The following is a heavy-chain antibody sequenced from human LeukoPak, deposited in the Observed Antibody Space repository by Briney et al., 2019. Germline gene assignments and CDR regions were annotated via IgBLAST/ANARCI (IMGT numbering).Heavy chain of an antibody. V-gene: IGHV4-39*07. J-gene: IGHJ6*03. CDR1: GGSISSSSYY. CDR2: IYYSGST. Sequence: PSETLSLTCTVSGGSISSSSYYWGWIRQPPGKGLEWIGSIYYSGSTYYNPSLKSRVTISVDTSKNQFSLKLSSVTAADTAVYYCARRAAGMSYYYYYMDVWGKGTTVTISS. CDR3: ARRAAGMSYYYYYMDV. D-gene: IGHD6-13*01.